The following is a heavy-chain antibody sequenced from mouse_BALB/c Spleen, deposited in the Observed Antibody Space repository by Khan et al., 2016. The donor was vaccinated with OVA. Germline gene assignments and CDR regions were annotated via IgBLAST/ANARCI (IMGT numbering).Heavy chain of an antibody. V-gene: IGHV5-4*02. CDR2: ISDGGSYT. CDR3: ARGYYGDPFAY. J-gene: IGHJ3*01. Sequence: EVELVESGGGLVKPGGSLKLSCAASGVTFTDDYMYWVRQTPEMRLEWVATISDGGSYTYYPVSGQGGFTISRWHAKTNLCLQMSSLKSEGTAMYYCARGYYGDPFAYWGQGTLVTVSA. D-gene: IGHD2-13*01. CDR1: GVTFTDDY.